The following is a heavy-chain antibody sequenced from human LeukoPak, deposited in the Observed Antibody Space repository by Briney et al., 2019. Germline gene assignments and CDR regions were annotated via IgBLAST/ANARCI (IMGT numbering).Heavy chain of an antibody. CDR1: GFTFNFYS. J-gene: IGHJ4*02. CDR3: AKSGLNRFDY. CDR2: ISSSSSYT. Sequence: GGSLRLSCTASGFTFNFYSMNWVRQAPGKGLEWVSAISSSSSYTYYADSVKGRFTISRDDAKNSLYLQMNSLRAEDTAVYYCAKSGLNRFDYWGQGALVTVSS. V-gene: IGHV3-21*01. D-gene: IGHD2-15*01.